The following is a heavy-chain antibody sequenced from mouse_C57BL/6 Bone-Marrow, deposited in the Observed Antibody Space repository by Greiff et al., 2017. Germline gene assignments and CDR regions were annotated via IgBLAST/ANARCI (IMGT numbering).Heavy chain of an antibody. Sequence: VQLQQSGAELVRPGASVKLSCTASGFNIKDDYIHWVKQRPEQGLEWIGWIDPEIGDTEYASKFQGKATITSDTSSNTDYLQLSSLTSEDTAVYYCSSFDGIYFDFWGQGTPLTDAS. CDR3: SSFDGIYFDF. CDR1: GFNIKDDY. CDR2: IDPEIGDT. V-gene: IGHV14-4*01. D-gene: IGHD2-3*01. J-gene: IGHJ2*01.